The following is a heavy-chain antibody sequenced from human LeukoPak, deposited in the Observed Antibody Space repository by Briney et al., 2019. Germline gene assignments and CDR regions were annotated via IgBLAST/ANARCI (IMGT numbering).Heavy chain of an antibody. CDR1: GGSFSGYY. CDR2: INHSGST. J-gene: IGHJ6*02. CDR3: ARGYPTVTNVYYYYGMDV. Sequence: KPSETLSLTCAVYGGSFSGYYWSWIRQPPGKGLEWIGEINHSGSTNYNPSLKSRVTISVDTSKNQFSLKLSSVTAADTAVYYCARGYPTVTNVYYYYGMDVWGQGTTVTVSS. D-gene: IGHD4-11*01. V-gene: IGHV4-34*01.